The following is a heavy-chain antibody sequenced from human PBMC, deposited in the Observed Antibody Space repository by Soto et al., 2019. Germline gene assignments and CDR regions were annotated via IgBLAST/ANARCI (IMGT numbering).Heavy chain of an antibody. CDR2: IIPFFHTT. V-gene: IGHV1-69*01. Sequence: QVQLVQSGAEVEKPGSSVKVSCKASGGTFSSYAISWVRQAPGQGLEWMGEIIPFFHTTNYAQKFQGRVSITADESTSTVYMELGTLRSEDTAVYYCARGDYDTSGYFWGRGNAFDLWGQGTMVTVSS. CDR1: GGTFSSYA. D-gene: IGHD3-22*01. J-gene: IGHJ3*01. CDR3: ARGDYDTSGYFWGRGNAFDL.